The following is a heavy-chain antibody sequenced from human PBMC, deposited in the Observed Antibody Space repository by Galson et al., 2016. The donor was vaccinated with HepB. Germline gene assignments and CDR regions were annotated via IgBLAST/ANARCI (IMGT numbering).Heavy chain of an antibody. V-gene: IGHV3-30*18. J-gene: IGHJ4*02. CDR2: ISYYGKSE. D-gene: IGHD5-24*01. CDR1: GFTFSTYG. CDR3: AKGRWDFDS. Sequence: SLRLSCAASGFTFSTYGMHWVRQAPGKGLEWVALISYYGKSEPYADSVKGRVTISRDNSKNTLYLQMHSLRGEDTAVYCCAKGRWDFDSWGQGTMVTVSS.